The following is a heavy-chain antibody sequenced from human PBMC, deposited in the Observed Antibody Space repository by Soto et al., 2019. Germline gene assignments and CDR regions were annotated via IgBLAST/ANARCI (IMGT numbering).Heavy chain of an antibody. V-gene: IGHV3-30-3*01. CDR1: GFTFSSYA. CDR3: ARDTTDDILTGGYYYSMDV. Sequence: GGSLRLSCPAFGFTFSSYAMHWVRQAPGKGLEWVAVISSEGSNKYYADTVKGRFTISRDNSKNTLYLQMNRLRAEDTAVYYCARDTTDDILTGGYYYSMDVWGQGTTVT. D-gene: IGHD3-9*01. J-gene: IGHJ6*02. CDR2: ISSEGSNK.